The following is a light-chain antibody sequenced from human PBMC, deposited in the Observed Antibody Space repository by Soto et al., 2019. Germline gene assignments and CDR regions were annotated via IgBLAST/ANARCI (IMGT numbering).Light chain of an antibody. CDR1: SGHSSYA. J-gene: IGLJ2*01. Sequence: QPVLTQSPSASASLGASVKLTCTLSSGHSSYAIAWHQQQPEKGPRYLMKVNTDGSHNKGDGIPDRFSGSSSGAERYLTIASLPSEDEADYYCQTWGAGFSVVFGGGTKVTVL. CDR3: QTWGAGFSVV. V-gene: IGLV4-69*01. CDR2: VNTDGSH.